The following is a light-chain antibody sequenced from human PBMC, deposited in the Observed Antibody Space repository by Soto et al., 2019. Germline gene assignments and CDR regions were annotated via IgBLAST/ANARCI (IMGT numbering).Light chain of an antibody. CDR2: DAS. J-gene: IGKJ5*01. CDR1: QDISNY. V-gene: IGKV1-33*01. Sequence: DIHMTQTRSSLSASAGYRVTITCQASQDISNYLNWYQQKPGKAPKLLIYDASNLETGVPSRFSGSGSGTDFTFTISSLQPEDIATYYCQQYDNLITFGQGTRLEIK. CDR3: QQYDNLIT.